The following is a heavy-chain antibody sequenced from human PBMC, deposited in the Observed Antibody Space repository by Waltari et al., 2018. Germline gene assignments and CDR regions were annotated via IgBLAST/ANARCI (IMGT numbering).Heavy chain of an antibody. J-gene: IGHJ4*02. CDR3: TTAAGDYPDF. V-gene: IGHV3-15*01. D-gene: IGHD4-17*01. CDR2: IKRKTDGGAT. CDR1: GLTVINAW. Sequence: EVQLVESGGGLVKPGGSLRLSCAALGLTVINAWMSWVRQAPGKGLEWVGLIKRKTDGGATDYATPVKGRFTISRDDSKNTLYLQMNSLRTEDTAVYYCTTAAGDYPDFWGQGTLVTVSS.